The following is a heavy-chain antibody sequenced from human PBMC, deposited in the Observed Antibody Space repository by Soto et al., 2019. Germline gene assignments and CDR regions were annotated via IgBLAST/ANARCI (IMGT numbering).Heavy chain of an antibody. CDR1: GGSFSGYY. Sequence: SETLSLTCAVYGGSFSGYYWSWIRQPPGKGLEWIGEINHSGSTNYNPSLKSRVTISVDKSKNQFSLKLSSVTAADTAGNYCARVAADRAVAGYGPYDYWGQGTLVTVSS. CDR2: INHSGST. CDR3: ARVAADRAVAGYGPYDY. J-gene: IGHJ4*02. D-gene: IGHD6-19*01. V-gene: IGHV4-34*01.